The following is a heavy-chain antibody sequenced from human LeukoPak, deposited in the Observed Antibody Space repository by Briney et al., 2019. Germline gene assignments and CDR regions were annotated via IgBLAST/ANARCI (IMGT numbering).Heavy chain of an antibody. J-gene: IGHJ4*02. V-gene: IGHV3-7*01. CDR2: IKKDGSEK. D-gene: IGHD3-22*01. Sequence: GGSLRLSCAASGFTFSSYWMSWVRQAPGKGLEWVANIKKDGSEKYYVDSVKGRFTISRNNAKNSLYLQMNSLRAEDTAVYYCARDLYRIVVVPHYFDYWGQGTLVTVSS. CDR3: ARDLYRIVVVPHYFDY. CDR1: GFTFSSYW.